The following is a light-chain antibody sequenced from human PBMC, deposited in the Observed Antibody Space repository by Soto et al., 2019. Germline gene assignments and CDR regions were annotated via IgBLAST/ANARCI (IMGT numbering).Light chain of an antibody. J-gene: IGKJ2*01. Sequence: DIVMTKSPDSLAVSLGERATINCKSSQSVLYSSNNKNYLAWYQQRPGQPPKLLIYWASTRESGVPDRFSGSGSGKDFTLATTSLQAEDVAVYYCQHYESTPPTFGQGTKLESK. V-gene: IGKV4-1*01. CDR3: QHYESTPPT. CDR1: QSVLYSSNNKNY. CDR2: WAS.